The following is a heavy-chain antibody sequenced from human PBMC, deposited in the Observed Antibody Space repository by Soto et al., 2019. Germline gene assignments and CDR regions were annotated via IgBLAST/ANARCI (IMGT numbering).Heavy chain of an antibody. V-gene: IGHV1-69*13. D-gene: IGHD4-17*01. CDR2: IIPIFGTA. Sequence: GASVKVSCKASGGTFSSYAISWVRQAPGQGLEWMGEIIPIFGTANYAQKFQGRVTITADESTSTAYMELSSLRSEDTAVYYCARGGPRLRTLFTTIKFFDYWGQGTLVTVS. CDR1: GGTFSSYA. J-gene: IGHJ4*02. CDR3: ARGGPRLRTLFTTIKFFDY.